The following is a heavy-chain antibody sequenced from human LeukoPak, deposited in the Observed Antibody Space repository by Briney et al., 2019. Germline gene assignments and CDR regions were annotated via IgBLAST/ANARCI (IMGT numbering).Heavy chain of an antibody. V-gene: IGHV3-66*02. D-gene: IGHD3-16*01. CDR3: ARDYGGDGFDP. Sequence: GGSLRLSCAASGFTVSSNYMSWVRQAPGKGLEWVSVIYSGGSTYYADAVKGRFTISRDNSKNTLYLQMNSLRAEDTAVYYCARDYGGDGFDPWGQGTLVTVSS. CDR2: IYSGGST. J-gene: IGHJ5*02. CDR1: GFTVSSNY.